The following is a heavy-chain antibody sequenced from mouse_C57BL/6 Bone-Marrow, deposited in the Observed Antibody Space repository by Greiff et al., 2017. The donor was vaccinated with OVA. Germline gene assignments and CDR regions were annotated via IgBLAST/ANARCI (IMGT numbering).Heavy chain of an antibody. J-gene: IGHJ4*01. CDR1: GYTFTSYW. V-gene: IGHV1-59*01. CDR3: ARGGYYVYYAMDY. CDR2: IDPSDSYT. D-gene: IGHD2-3*01. Sequence: QVQLQQPGAELVRPGTSVKLSCKASGYTFTSYWMHWVKQRPGQGLEWIGVIDPSDSYTNYNQKLKGKATLTVDTSSSTAYMQLSSLTSEDSAVYYCARGGYYVYYAMDYWGQGTSVTVSS.